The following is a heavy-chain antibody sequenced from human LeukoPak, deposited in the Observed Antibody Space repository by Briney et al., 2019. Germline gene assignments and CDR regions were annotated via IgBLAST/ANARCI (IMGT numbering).Heavy chain of an antibody. D-gene: IGHD3-3*01. CDR1: GFTFSSYS. Sequence: GGSLRLSCAASGFTFSSYSMNWVRQAPGKGLEWVSSISSSSSYIYHADSVKGRFTISRDNAKNSLYLQMNSLRAEDTAVYYCARGDFWRPFDYWGQGTLVTVSS. CDR2: ISSSSSYI. CDR3: ARGDFWRPFDY. J-gene: IGHJ4*02. V-gene: IGHV3-21*01.